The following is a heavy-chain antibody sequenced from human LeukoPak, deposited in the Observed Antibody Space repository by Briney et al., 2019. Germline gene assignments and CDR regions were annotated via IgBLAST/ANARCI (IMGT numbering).Heavy chain of an antibody. D-gene: IGHD4-23*01. J-gene: IGHJ4*02. CDR2: INHSGST. V-gene: IGHV4-34*01. CDR3: ASFGYGGTTPLDY. Sequence: SETLSLTCAVYGGSFSGCYWSWIRQPPGKGLEWIGEINHSGSTNYNPSLKSRVTISVDTSKNQFSLKLSSVTAADTAVYYCASFGYGGTTPLDYWGQGTLVIVSS. CDR1: GGSFSGCY.